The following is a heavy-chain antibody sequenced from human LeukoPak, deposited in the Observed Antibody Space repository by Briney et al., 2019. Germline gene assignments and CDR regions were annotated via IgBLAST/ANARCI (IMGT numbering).Heavy chain of an antibody. Sequence: PGRSLRLSCAASGFTFSSYAMHGVRQARGKGREWVAVISYDGRNKYYAAPVKGRFTISRDNSKNTLCLQMNSLRAEDTAVYYCAGVQYGPLDYGGEGTLVTVSS. V-gene: IGHV3-30*04. CDR2: ISYDGRNK. CDR1: GFTFSSYA. CDR3: AGVQYGPLDY. J-gene: IGHJ4*02. D-gene: IGHD4-17*01.